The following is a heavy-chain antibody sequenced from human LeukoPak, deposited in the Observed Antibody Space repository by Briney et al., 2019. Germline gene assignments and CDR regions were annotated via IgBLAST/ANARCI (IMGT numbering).Heavy chain of an antibody. CDR1: GGTFSSYA. CDR2: ISAQHGQT. V-gene: IGHV1-18*01. D-gene: IGHD3-16*01. J-gene: IGHJ3*02. CDR3: ARVWGRAFDI. Sequence: ASVKVSCKASGGTFSSYAISWVRQVAGQGLEWMGWISAQHGQTEYAPNSQDRVTMTTDTYTNTAYMELRSLRSDDTAVYYCARVWGRAFDIWGQGTMVTVSS.